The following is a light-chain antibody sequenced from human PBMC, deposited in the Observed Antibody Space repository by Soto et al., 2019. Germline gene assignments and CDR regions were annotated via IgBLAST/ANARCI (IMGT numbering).Light chain of an antibody. CDR2: DVS. CDR3: QHTTDFT. V-gene: IGKV1-5*01. J-gene: IGKJ2*01. CDR1: SSGKW. Sequence: DIQMPQSPSTLAASVGDTVTMTCRSSGKWLAWYQKMPGKAPKLLIYDVSNLERGVPPRFSGSTSGAESTLTITGLQPDDLGTYYCQHTTDFTFGQGTKVELK.